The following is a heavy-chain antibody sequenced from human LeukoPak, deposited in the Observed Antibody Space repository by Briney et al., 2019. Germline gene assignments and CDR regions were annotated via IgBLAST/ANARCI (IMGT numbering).Heavy chain of an antibody. Sequence: GGSLRLSCAASGFTVSSNYMSWVRQAPGKGLEWVSVIYSGGSTYYADSVRGRFTISRDNSKNTLYLQMNSLRAEDTGVYYCARDMSGSYSPDDYWGQGTLVTVSS. CDR1: GFTVSSNY. CDR3: ARDMSGSYSPDDY. V-gene: IGHV3-53*01. CDR2: IYSGGST. J-gene: IGHJ4*02. D-gene: IGHD1-26*01.